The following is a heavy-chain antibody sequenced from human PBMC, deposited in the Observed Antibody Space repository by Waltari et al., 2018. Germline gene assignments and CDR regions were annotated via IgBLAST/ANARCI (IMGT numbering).Heavy chain of an antibody. D-gene: IGHD6-13*01. Sequence: EVQLLESGGGLVQPGGSLRLSCAASGFTFSSSAMSWVRQAPGKGLEWVSAISGSGGSTYYADSVKGRFTISRDNSKNTLYLQMNSLRAEDTAVYYCAKSPISSSGYFRHWGQGTLVTVSS. J-gene: IGHJ1*01. CDR1: GFTFSSSA. CDR3: AKSPISSSGYFRH. CDR2: ISGSGGST. V-gene: IGHV3-23*01.